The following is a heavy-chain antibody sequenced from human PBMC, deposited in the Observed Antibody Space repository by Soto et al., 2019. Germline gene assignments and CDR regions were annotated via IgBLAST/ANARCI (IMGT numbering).Heavy chain of an antibody. J-gene: IGHJ4*02. V-gene: IGHV3-30*01. CDR1: GFTLSSYA. CDR2: ISYDGSNK. CDR3: ARDPYYYDSSGYLDY. Sequence: GGSLRLSCAASGFTLSSYAMHWVRQAPGKGLEWVAVISYDGSNKYYADSVKGRFTISRDNSKNTLYLQMNSLRAEDTAVYYCARDPYYYDSSGYLDYRGQGTTVTVSS. D-gene: IGHD3-22*01.